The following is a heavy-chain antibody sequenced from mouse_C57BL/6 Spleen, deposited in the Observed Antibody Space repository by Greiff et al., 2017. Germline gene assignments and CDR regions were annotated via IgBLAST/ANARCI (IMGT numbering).Heavy chain of an antibody. J-gene: IGHJ4*01. D-gene: IGHD2-5*01. V-gene: IGHV1-22*01. CDR3: AREGGISNYDAMDY. CDR2: INPNNGGT. Sequence: EVQLQQSGPELVKPGASVKMSCKASGYTFTEYNMHWVKQSHGKSLEWIGYINPNNGGTSYNQKFKGKATLTVNKSSSTAYMELRSLTSEDSAVYYCAREGGISNYDAMDYGGQGTSVTVSS. CDR1: GYTFTEYN.